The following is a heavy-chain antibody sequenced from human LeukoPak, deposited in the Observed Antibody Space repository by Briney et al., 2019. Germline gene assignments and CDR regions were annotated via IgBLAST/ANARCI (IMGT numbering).Heavy chain of an antibody. V-gene: IGHV3-66*02. CDR2: IYSGGST. CDR1: GFTFSSNY. Sequence: GXXRLSCAASGFTFSSNYMSWVRQAPGEGLEWVSVIYSGGSTYYSDSVKGRFTISRDNSKNTLYLQMNSLRAEDTAVYYCARRGKDFWSGYYTGLDYWGQGTLVTVSS. J-gene: IGHJ4*02. D-gene: IGHD3-3*01. CDR3: ARRGKDFWSGYYTGLDY.